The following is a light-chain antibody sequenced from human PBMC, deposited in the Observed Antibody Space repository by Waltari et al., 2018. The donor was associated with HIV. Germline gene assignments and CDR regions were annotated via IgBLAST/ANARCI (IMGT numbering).Light chain of an antibody. J-gene: IGLJ3*02. CDR3: YSTESSGTHRV. V-gene: IGLV3-10*01. CDR1: TLPQKY. Sequence: SYELTQPPSVSVSPGQTAGITCSGDTLPQKYPHWYQQESGQAPVFVIYEDIKRPSGIPERFSGSSSGTVAILTISGAQVEDEADYYCYSTESSGTHRVFGGGTKLTVL. CDR2: EDI.